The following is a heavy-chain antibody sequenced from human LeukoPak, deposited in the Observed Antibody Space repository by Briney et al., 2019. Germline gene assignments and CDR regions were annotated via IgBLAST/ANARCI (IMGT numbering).Heavy chain of an antibody. V-gene: IGHV3-21*01. CDR2: ISSSSSYI. CDR1: GFTFSSYA. Sequence: GGSLRLSCAASGFTFSSYAMSWVRQAPGKGLEWVSSISSSSSYIYYADSVKGRFTISRDNAKNSLYLQMNSLRAEDTAVYYCARCSVPADDYWGQGTLVTVSS. J-gene: IGHJ4*02. D-gene: IGHD2-2*01. CDR3: ARCSVPADDY.